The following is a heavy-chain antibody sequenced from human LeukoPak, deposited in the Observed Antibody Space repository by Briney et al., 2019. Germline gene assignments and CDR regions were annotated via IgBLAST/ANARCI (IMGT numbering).Heavy chain of an antibody. D-gene: IGHD5-12*01. CDR1: GYTFSDYY. Sequence: ASVWVSCKASGYTFSDYYIHWVRQAPGQGLEWMGWINPNNGGTNYEQRFQGRVTMTTDTSISTAYMELSRLRSDDTAVYYCARGSSGYPGYWGQGTLVTVSS. CDR2: INPNNGGT. CDR3: ARGSSGYPGY. J-gene: IGHJ4*02. V-gene: IGHV1-2*02.